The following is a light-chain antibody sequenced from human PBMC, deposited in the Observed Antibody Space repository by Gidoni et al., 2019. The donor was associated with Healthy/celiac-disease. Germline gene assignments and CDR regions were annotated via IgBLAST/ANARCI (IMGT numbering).Light chain of an antibody. CDR3: NSRDSSGNHLV. CDR1: SLRSYY. Sequence: SSELPPDPAVSVALGQTVRITCQGDSLRSYYASWYQQKPGQAPVLVIYGKNNRPAGIPDRFSGSSSGNTASLTITGAQAEDEADYYCNSRDSSGNHLVFGGGTQLTVL. CDR2: GKN. J-gene: IGLJ7*01. V-gene: IGLV3-19*01.